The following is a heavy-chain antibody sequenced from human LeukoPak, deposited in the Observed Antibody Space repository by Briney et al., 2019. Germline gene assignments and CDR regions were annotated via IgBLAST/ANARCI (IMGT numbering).Heavy chain of an antibody. CDR2: IYYSGST. D-gene: IGHD3-22*01. J-gene: IGHJ3*02. CDR1: GFTFSSYA. Sequence: GSLRLSCAASGFTFSSYAMSWVRQPPGKGLEWIGSIYYSGSTYYNPSLKSRVTISVDTSKNQFSLKLSSVTAADTAVYYCARPSTMIVREDAFDIWGQGTMVTVSS. CDR3: ARPSTMIVREDAFDI. V-gene: IGHV4-39*01.